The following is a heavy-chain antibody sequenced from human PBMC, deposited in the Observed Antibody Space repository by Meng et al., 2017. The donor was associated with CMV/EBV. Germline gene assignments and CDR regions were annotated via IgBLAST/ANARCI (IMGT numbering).Heavy chain of an antibody. CDR3: ARDGAGGFLEWLLDFDY. CDR2: ISYDGSNK. Sequence: GESLKISCAASGFTFSSYAMHWVRQAPSKGLEWVAVISYDGSNKYYADSVKGRFTISRDNSKNTLYLQMNSLRAEDTAVYYCARDGAGGFLEWLLDFDYWGQGTLVTVSS. CDR1: GFTFSSYA. V-gene: IGHV3-30-3*01. D-gene: IGHD3-3*01. J-gene: IGHJ4*02.